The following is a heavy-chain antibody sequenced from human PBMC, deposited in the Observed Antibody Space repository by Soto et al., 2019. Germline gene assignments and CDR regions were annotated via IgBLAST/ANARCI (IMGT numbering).Heavy chain of an antibody. Sequence: PGGSLKLSCAASGFTFSNAWMSWVRQAPGKGLEWVGRIKSKTDGGTTDYAAPVKGRFTISRDDSKKTLYLQMNSLKTEDTAVDYCTTDLFYFGSGFPDNWLAPWGQGTLAIV. J-gene: IGHJ5*02. V-gene: IGHV3-15*01. CDR2: IKSKTDGGTT. D-gene: IGHD3-10*01. CDR3: TTDLFYFGSGFPDNWLAP. CDR1: GFTFSNAW.